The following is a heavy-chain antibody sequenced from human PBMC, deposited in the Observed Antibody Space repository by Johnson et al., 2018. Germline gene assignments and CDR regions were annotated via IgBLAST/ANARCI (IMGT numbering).Heavy chain of an antibody. V-gene: IGHV3-23*04. CDR2: LRGSGGVS. Sequence: EVQLVETGGTVVQPGESLRLSCVASGFTFSDYAMNWVRQAPGRGLEWVSGLRGSGGVSDYADSVKARFTISRDKSKNTLFLQMNSLRAEDTAVYYWAKVGEYSGIYPYYYPNYMDVWGKGTAVTVSS. J-gene: IGHJ6*03. CDR1: GFTFSDYA. D-gene: IGHD1-26*01. CDR3: AKVGEYSGIYPYYYPNYMDV.